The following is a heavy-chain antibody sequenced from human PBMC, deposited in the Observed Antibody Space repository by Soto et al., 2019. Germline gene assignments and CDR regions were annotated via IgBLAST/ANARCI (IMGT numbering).Heavy chain of an antibody. CDR2: IIPIFGKA. V-gene: IGHV1-69*01. Sequence: QVQLVQSGAEVQKPGSSVKASCKASGGTFSSYAISWVRQAPGQGLEWMGGIIPIFGKANYAQKIQGRVKITEDETTSTAYMELSSLRSEDTAVYYCAREQLGDCSGGSCYSSLDYWGQGTLVTVSS. CDR1: GGTFSSYA. CDR3: AREQLGDCSGGSCYSSLDY. D-gene: IGHD2-15*01. J-gene: IGHJ4*02.